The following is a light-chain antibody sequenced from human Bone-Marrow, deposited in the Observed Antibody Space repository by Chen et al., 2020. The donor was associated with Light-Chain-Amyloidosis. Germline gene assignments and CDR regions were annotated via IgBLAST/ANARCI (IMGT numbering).Light chain of an antibody. V-gene: IGKV3-20*01. CDR3: QQYATSPLT. Sequence: EIVLTQSPGTLSLSPGEGANLSCRASQTISSNYLTWSQQKFGQAPRLLIYGSSSRATGIPDRFIRSGSGSDYPLTFNGLAPEDFAMYNCQQYATSPLTFGGGSQVESK. CDR2: GSS. CDR1: QTISSNY. J-gene: IGKJ4*01.